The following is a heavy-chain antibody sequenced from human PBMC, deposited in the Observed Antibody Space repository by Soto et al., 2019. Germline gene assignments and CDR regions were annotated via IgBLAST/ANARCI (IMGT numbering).Heavy chain of an antibody. CDR1: GFTFSSYA. J-gene: IGHJ4*02. CDR3: ARGLRITIFGVVPYFDY. Sequence: GGSLRLSCAASGFTFSSYAMHWVRQAPGKGLEWVAVISYDGSNKYYADSVKGRFTISRDNSKNTLYLQMNSLRAEDTAVYYCARGLRITIFGVVPYFDYWGQGTLVTVSS. V-gene: IGHV3-30-3*01. D-gene: IGHD3-3*01. CDR2: ISYDGSNK.